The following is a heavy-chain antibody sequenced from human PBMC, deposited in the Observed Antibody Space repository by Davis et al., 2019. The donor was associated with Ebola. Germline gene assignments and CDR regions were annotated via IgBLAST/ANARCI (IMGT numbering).Heavy chain of an antibody. CDR2: INHSGST. V-gene: IGHV4-34*01. D-gene: IGHD7-27*01. Sequence: PSETLSLTCAVYGGSFSGYYWSWIRQPPGKGLEWIGEINHSGSTNYNPSLKSRVTMSVDTSKNQFSLKLSSVTAADTAVYYCARGKLGVVDYWGQGTLVTVSS. CDR3: ARGKLGVVDY. CDR1: GGSFSGYY. J-gene: IGHJ4*02.